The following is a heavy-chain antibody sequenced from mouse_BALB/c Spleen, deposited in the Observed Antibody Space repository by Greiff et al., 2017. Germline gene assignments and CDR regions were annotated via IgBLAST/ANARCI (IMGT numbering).Heavy chain of an antibody. CDR2: FYPGSGSI. J-gene: IGHJ4*01. D-gene: IGHD1-1*01. V-gene: IGHV1-62-2*01. CDR3: ARHATSTTVVATQYYAMDD. Sequence: VQLLQSGAELVKPGASLPLSCTASGFTFTEYSLSWVKQRSGQGLEWVGWFYPGSGSIKYNEKFKDKATWTAAKSSSTVYRELSRLTSEDSAVYFCARHATSTTVVATQYYAMDDWGQGTAGTVSA. CDR1: GFTFTEYS.